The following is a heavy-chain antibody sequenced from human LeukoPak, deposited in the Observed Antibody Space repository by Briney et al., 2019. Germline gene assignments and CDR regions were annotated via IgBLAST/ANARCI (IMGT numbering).Heavy chain of an antibody. CDR1: GYTFSSYS. V-gene: IGHV3-21*04. CDR2: ISSSSSYI. J-gene: IGHJ6*03. D-gene: IGHD4-23*01. CDR3: ARDQPDYGGMLRYYYYYYYMDV. Sequence: PGGSLRLSCAASGYTFSSYSMNWVRQAPGKGLEWVSSISSSSSYIYYADSVKGRFTISRDNAKNSLYLQMNSLRAEDTAVYYCARDQPDYGGMLRYYYYYYYMDVWGKGTTVTVSS.